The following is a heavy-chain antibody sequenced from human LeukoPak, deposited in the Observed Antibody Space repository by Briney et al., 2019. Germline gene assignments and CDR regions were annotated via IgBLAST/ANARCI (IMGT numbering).Heavy chain of an antibody. J-gene: IGHJ6*03. CDR1: GGTFSSYA. V-gene: IGHV1-69*04. CDR3: ARAEKPNWGNYYYYCMDV. D-gene: IGHD7-27*01. Sequence: ASVKVSCKASGGTFSSYAISWVRQAPGQGLEWMGRIIPILGIANYAQKLQDRVTMTTDTSTSTAYMGLRSLRSDDTAVYYCARAEKPNWGNYYYYCMDVWGKGTTVTVSS. CDR2: IIPILGIA.